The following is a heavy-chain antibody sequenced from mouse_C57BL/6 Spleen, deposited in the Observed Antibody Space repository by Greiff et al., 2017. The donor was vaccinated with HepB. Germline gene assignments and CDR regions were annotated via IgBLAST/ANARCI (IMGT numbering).Heavy chain of an antibody. V-gene: IGHV1-5*01. J-gene: IGHJ2*01. CDR3: TRSAYYDGSSYCFDY. CDR1: GYTFTSYW. D-gene: IGHD1-1*01. Sequence: EVQLQQSGTVLARPGASVKMSCKTSGYTFTSYWMHWVKQRPGQGLEWIGAIYPGNSDTSYNQKFKGKAKLTAVTSASTAYMELSSLTNEDSAVYYCTRSAYYDGSSYCFDYWGQGTTLTVSS. CDR2: IYPGNSDT.